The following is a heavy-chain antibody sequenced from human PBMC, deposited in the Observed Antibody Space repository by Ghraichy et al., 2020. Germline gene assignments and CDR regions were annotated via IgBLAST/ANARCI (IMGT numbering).Heavy chain of an antibody. CDR1: GFTFSSYG. D-gene: IGHD2-21*02. CDR2: IWYDGSNK. J-gene: IGHJ3*02. Sequence: GGSLRLSCAASGFTFSSYGMHWVRQAPGKGLEWVAVIWYDGSNKYYADSVKGRLTISRDNSKNTLYLQMNSLKAEEMAVYYVASHAYCGVDCGDAFDIWGQGTMVTVSS. V-gene: IGHV3-33*01. CDR3: ASHAYCGVDCGDAFDI.